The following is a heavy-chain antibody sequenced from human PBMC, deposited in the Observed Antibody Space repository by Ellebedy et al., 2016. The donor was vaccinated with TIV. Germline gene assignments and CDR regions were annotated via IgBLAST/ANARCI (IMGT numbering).Heavy chain of an antibody. V-gene: IGHV1-2*04. CDR2: INPNSGGT. D-gene: IGHD6-19*01. CDR3: ARDRGHSSGWPYYYGMDV. CDR1: GYTFTGYY. J-gene: IGHJ6*02. Sequence: ASVKVSCXASGYTFTGYYMHWVRQAPGQGLEWMGWINPNSGGTNYAQKFQGWVTMTRDTSISTAYMELSRLRSDDTAVYYCARDRGHSSGWPYYYGMDVWGQGTTVTVSS.